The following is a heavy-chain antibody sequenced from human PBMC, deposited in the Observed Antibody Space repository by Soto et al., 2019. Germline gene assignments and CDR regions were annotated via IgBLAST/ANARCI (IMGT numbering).Heavy chain of an antibody. D-gene: IGHD2-2*01. CDR1: GFTFTNYA. CDR2: INGWGGHT. Sequence: EVQLLESGGGLVQPGGSLRLSCAASGFTFTNYAMTWVRQAPGKGLEWVSTINGWGGHTYYAVSIKGRFTISRDNSKNSLYLHMNSLRAVDRGVYYCARRYCTTASCVREIDYWGQGALVTVSS. V-gene: IGHV3-23*01. J-gene: IGHJ4*02. CDR3: ARRYCTTASCVREIDY.